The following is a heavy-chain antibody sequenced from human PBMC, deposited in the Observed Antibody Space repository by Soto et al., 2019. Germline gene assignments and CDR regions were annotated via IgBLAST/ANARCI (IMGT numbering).Heavy chain of an antibody. CDR1: GFTFSSYG. CDR3: ARGSLGIVGSTTSNGYYFDY. CDR2: IWYDGSNK. J-gene: IGHJ4*02. D-gene: IGHD1-26*01. V-gene: IGHV3-33*01. Sequence: QVQLVESGGGVVQPGRSLRLSCAASGFTFSSYGMHWVRQAPGKGLEWGAVIWYDGSNKYYADSVKGRFTISRDNSKNTLYLQMNSLRAEDTAVYYCARGSLGIVGSTTSNGYYFDYWGQGTLVTVSS.